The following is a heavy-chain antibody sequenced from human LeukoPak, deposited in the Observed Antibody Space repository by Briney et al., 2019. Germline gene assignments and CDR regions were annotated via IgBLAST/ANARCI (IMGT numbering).Heavy chain of an antibody. D-gene: IGHD2-2*01. CDR2: ISGGGDSA. CDR3: AKLGCTGTFCYANY. J-gene: IGHJ4*02. CDR1: GFTFSDYA. Sequence: GGSLILSCAASGFTFSDYAMTWVRQTPGKGLEWVSVISGGGDSADYADSMKGRFTISRDSSKNTLYLQMNSLRAEDTALYYCAKLGCTGTFCYANYWGQGTLVTVSS. V-gene: IGHV3-23*01.